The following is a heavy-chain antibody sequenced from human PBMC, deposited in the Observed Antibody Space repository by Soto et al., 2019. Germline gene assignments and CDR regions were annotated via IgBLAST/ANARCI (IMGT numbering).Heavy chain of an antibody. CDR2: VEYGGST. J-gene: IGHJ5*02. D-gene: IGHD4-17*01. CDR3: ARHVRGAVTMNWFDP. CDR1: CCSIISSNFY. V-gene: IGHV4-39*01. Sequence: QLKESGPGLLKPSETLSLTCTVYCCSIISSNFYCGWIPQPPGKGLEWIGSVEYGGSTYDNPSRKSRVTLSADTSKNQFALNLTSVTAADTAIYYCARHVRGAVTMNWFDPWGHGTLATVSS.